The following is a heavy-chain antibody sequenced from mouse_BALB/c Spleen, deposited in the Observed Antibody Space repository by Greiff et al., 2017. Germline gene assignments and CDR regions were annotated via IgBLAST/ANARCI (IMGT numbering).Heavy chain of an antibody. CDR1: GFTFSSFG. Sequence: DVHLVESGGGLVKPGGSLKLSCAASGFTFSSFGMHWVRQAPEKGLEWVAYISSGSSTIYYADTVKGRFTISRDNPKNTLFLQMTSLRSEDTAMYYCARSPTTVVATSPMDYWGQGASVTVSS. CDR2: ISSGSSTI. CDR3: ARSPTTVVATSPMDY. J-gene: IGHJ4*01. D-gene: IGHD1-1*01. V-gene: IGHV5-17*02.